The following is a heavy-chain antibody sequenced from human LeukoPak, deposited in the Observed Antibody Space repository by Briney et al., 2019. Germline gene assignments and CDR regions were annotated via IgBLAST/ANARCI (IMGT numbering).Heavy chain of an antibody. Sequence: PGGSLRLSCTASGFTFGDYAMSWFRQAPGKGLEWVGFIRSKAYGGTTEYAASVKGRFTISRDDSKSIAYLQMNSLKTEDTAVYYCTRASGDYVIDAFDIWGQGTMVTVSS. V-gene: IGHV3-49*03. J-gene: IGHJ3*02. CDR2: IRSKAYGGTT. CDR1: GFTFGDYA. CDR3: TRASGDYVIDAFDI. D-gene: IGHD4-17*01.